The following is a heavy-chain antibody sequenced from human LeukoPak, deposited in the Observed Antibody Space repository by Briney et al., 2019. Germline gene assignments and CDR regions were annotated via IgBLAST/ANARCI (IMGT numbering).Heavy chain of an antibody. Sequence: GGSLRLSCAVSGLTVSSNHMNWVRQAPGEGRGWVSVNSGGSTYYADSVKGRSTISRHNSKNTLYLQMNTLRAEDKAVYYCARDQSSGGVDYWGQGTLVTVSS. CDR3: ARDQSSGGVDY. D-gene: IGHD3-10*01. V-gene: IGHV3-53*04. CDR1: GLTVSSNH. CDR2: NSGGST. J-gene: IGHJ4*02.